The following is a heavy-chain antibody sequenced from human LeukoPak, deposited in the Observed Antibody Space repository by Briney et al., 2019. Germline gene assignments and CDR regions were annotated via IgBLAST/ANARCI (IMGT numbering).Heavy chain of an antibody. D-gene: IGHD2-15*01. CDR1: GGSISSSSYY. CDR2: IYYSGTT. CDR3: VGEYCSGGSCFFDY. V-gene: IGHV4-39*01. Sequence: SETLSLTCAVSGGSISSSSYYWGWVRQPPGKGLGWIGNIYYSGTTYYNTSLKSRVTISVDTSKNQFSLKLSSVTAADTAVYQCVGEYCSGGSCFFDYWGQGTLVSVSS. J-gene: IGHJ4*02.